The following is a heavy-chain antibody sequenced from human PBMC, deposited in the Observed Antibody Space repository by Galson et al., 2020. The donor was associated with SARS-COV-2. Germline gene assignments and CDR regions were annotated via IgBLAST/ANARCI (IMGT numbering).Heavy chain of an antibody. CDR2: IWYDGSNK. D-gene: IGHD2-21*02. CDR1: GFTFSSYG. J-gene: IGHJ5*02. V-gene: IGHV3-33*01. CDR3: ARDLGAYCGGDCYQP. Sequence: SLKISCAASGFTFSSYGMHWVRQAPGKGLEWVAVIWYDGSNKYYADSVKGRFTISRDNSKNTLYLQMNSLRAEDTAVYYCARDLGAYCGGDCYQPWGQGTLVTVSS.